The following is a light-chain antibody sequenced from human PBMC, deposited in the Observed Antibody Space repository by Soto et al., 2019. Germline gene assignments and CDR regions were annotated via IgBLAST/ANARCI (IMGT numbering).Light chain of an antibody. V-gene: IGKV4-1*01. J-gene: IGKJ1*01. CDR3: QQYINAPQT. CDR2: WAS. Sequence: DIVMTQSPDSLAVSLGERATINCKSSQSVLYSPNNKNYLAWYQQKPGQPPKLLVYWASTRESGVPDRFSGSGSETDFTITINSLQAEDVAFYYCQQYINAPQTFGQGTKVEIK. CDR1: QSVLYSPNNKNY.